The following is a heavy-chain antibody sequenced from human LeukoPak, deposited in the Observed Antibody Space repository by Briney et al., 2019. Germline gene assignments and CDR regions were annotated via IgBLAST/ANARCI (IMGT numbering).Heavy chain of an antibody. CDR2: ISASTSYI. CDR1: GFTFSSYT. V-gene: IGHV3-21*01. Sequence: GGSLRLSCAASGFTFSSYTMNWVRQAPGKGLEWVSSISASTSYINYADSVKGRFTISRDNAENSLYLQMNSLRAEDTAVYYCARDRGADYWGQGTLVTVSS. J-gene: IGHJ4*02. CDR3: ARDRGADY. D-gene: IGHD5-12*01.